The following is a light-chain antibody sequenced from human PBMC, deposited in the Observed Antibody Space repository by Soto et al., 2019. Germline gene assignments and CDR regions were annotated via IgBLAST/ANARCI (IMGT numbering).Light chain of an antibody. J-gene: IGKJ4*01. CDR2: KAS. CDR1: QSISAW. CDR3: QQYNSNPLT. V-gene: IGKV1-5*03. Sequence: DIQMTQYPSTLSASVGDRVIITCRASQSISAWLAWYQQKPGKAPKLLIYKASSLESGVPSRFSGSGSGTEFTLTISGLQPDDFATYYCQQYNSNPLTFGGGTKVEIK.